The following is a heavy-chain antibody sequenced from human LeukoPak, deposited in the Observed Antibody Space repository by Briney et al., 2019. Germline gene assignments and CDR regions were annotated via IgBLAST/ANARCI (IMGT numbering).Heavy chain of an antibody. J-gene: IGHJ6*02. CDR3: ARDIPYSSGWSYYYYGMDV. D-gene: IGHD6-19*01. CDR2: IWYDGSNK. Sequence: GGSLRLSCAASGFTFSSYGMHWVRQAPGKGLEWAAVIWYDGSNKYYADSVKGRFTISRDNSKNTLYLQMNSLRAEDTAVYYCARDIPYSSGWSYYYYGMDVWGQGTTVTVSS. CDR1: GFTFSSYG. V-gene: IGHV3-33*01.